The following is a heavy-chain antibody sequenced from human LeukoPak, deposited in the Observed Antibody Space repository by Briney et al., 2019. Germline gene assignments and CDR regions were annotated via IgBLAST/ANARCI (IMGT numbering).Heavy chain of an antibody. J-gene: IGHJ4*02. V-gene: IGHV3-73*01. CDR3: AKSGLSRFDY. CDR1: GFTFSGSA. D-gene: IGHD4/OR15-4a*01. CDR2: IRSAANGYAT. Sequence: PGGSLRLSCAASGFTFSGSALHWVRQASGKGLEWVGRIRSAANGYATAYAASVKGRFTISRDDSKNTAYLQMDSLKTEDTAVYYCAKSGLSRFDYWSQGTLVTVSS.